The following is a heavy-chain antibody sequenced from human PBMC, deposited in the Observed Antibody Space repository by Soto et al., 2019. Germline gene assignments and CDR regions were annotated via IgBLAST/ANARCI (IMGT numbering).Heavy chain of an antibody. V-gene: IGHV1-69*06. CDR3: ARDGASLVGAATGYFDY. D-gene: IGHD1-26*01. J-gene: IGHJ4*02. Sequence: GASVKVSCKASGGTFSSYAISWVRQAPGQGLEWMGGIIPIFGTANYAQKFQGRVTITADKSTSTAYMELSSLRSEDTAVYYCARDGASLVGAATGYFDYWGQGTLVTVSS. CDR1: GGTFSSYA. CDR2: IIPIFGTA.